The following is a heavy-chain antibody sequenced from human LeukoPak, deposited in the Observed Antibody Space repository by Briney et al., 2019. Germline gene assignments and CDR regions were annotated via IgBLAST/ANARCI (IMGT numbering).Heavy chain of an antibody. Sequence: GGSLRLSCAASGFTFSSYWMTWVRQAPGKGLERVAQIKDDGTEKFYLDSLRGRFTISRDNSKDSLYLHINSLRAEDTAVYYCTRERLYGASALDYWGQGTVVTVSS. CDR2: IKDDGTEK. CDR1: GFTFSSYW. D-gene: IGHD4-17*01. J-gene: IGHJ4*02. V-gene: IGHV3-7*01. CDR3: TRERLYGASALDY.